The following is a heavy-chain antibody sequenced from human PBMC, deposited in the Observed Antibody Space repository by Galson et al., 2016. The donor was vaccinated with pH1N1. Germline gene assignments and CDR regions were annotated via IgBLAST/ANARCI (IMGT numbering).Heavy chain of an antibody. J-gene: IGHJ4*02. V-gene: IGHV3-23*01. Sequence: SLRLSCAASGFTFGDYAMRWVRQAPGKGLEYVSSISTSSGTTYYGDSVRGRFTISRDNSKSTVYLQMNSLRAEDTATYYCTKARVGNYYFDYWGQGSLVTVSS. CDR1: GFTFGDYA. CDR3: TKARVGNYYFDY. CDR2: ISTSSGTT. D-gene: IGHD1-7*01.